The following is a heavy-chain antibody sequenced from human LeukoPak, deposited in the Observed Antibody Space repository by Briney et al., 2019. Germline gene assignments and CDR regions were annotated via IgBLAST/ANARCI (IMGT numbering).Heavy chain of an antibody. CDR2: INHSGST. D-gene: IGHD2-2*01. J-gene: IGHJ4*02. CDR3: ARRLSSH. CDR1: GGSFSGYY. Sequence: PSETLSLTCAVYGGSFSGYYWSWIRQPPGKELEWIGEINHSGSTNYNPSLKSRVTISVDTSKNQFSLKLSSVTAADTAVYYCARRLSSHWGQGTLVTVSS. V-gene: IGHV4-34*01.